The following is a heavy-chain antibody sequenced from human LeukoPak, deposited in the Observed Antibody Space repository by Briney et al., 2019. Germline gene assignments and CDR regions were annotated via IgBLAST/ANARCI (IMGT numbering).Heavy chain of an antibody. D-gene: IGHD3-22*01. J-gene: IGHJ3*02. CDR1: GYTFTSYG. CDR3: ARDQERGYYDSSDI. Sequence: ASVKVSCKASGYTFTSYGISWVRQAPGQGLEWMGWISAYNGNTNYAQKLQGRVTMTTDTSTSTAYMELRSLRSGDTAVYYCARDQERGYYDSSDIWGQGTMVTVSS. CDR2: ISAYNGNT. V-gene: IGHV1-18*01.